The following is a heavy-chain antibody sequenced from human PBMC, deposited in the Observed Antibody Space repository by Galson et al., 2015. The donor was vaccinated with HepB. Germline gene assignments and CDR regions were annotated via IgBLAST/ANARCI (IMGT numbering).Heavy chain of an antibody. CDR2: IHPSGDSA. CDR1: GYTFTSYY. J-gene: IGHJ4*02. D-gene: IGHD2-2*01. V-gene: IGHV1-46*01. CDR3: ARYSSTMAFDY. Sequence: SVKVSCKASGYTFTSYYMFWVRQAPGQGLEWMGLIHPSGDSATYSQKFQGTVTMTRDTSTSTVYMELSSLRSEDTAVYYCARYSSTMAFDYWGQGTLVTVSS.